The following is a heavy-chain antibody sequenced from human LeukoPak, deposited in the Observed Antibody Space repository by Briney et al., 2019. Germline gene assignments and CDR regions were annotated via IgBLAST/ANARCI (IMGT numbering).Heavy chain of an antibody. CDR1: GYTFTSFG. D-gene: IGHD3-3*01. Sequence: ASVKVSCKTSGYTFTSFGINWVRQAPGQGLEWMGRISAHNGNANYAQKFQGRVTMTTDTLATTAYMELRSLRSDDTAVYYCARDLERYYDLEGRSGYWGQGTLVTVSS. V-gene: IGHV1-18*01. J-gene: IGHJ4*02. CDR3: ARDLERYYDLEGRSGY. CDR2: ISAHNGNA.